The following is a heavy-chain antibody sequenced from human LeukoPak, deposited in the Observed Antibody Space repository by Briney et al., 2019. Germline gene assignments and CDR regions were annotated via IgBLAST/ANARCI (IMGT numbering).Heavy chain of an antibody. D-gene: IGHD1-1*01. CDR2: IYHSGST. J-gene: IGHJ6*03. V-gene: IGHV4-38-2*01. Sequence: SETLSLTCAVSGYSISSGYYWGWIRQPPGKGLEWIGSIYHSGSTYYNPSLKSRVTISVDTSKNQFSLKLSSVTAADAAVYYCARWYVHTYYMDVWGKGTTVTVPS. CDR1: GYSISSGYY. CDR3: ARWYVHTYYMDV.